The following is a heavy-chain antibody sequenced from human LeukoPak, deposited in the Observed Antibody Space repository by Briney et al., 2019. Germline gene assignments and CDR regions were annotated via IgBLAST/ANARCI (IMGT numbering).Heavy chain of an antibody. CDR2: IGQDGGEK. J-gene: IGHJ4*01. CDR1: GFTFSNYW. V-gene: IGHV3-7*01. CDR3: ARDGTAAGLYFDL. D-gene: IGHD6-13*01. Sequence: GGSLRLSCAVSGFTFSNYWMNWVRQAPGKGLEWVASIGQDGGEKSYVDSVKGRFTISRDNTKNSLYLQMSSLRAEDTAVYYCARDGTAAGLYFDLWGQGTLVTISS.